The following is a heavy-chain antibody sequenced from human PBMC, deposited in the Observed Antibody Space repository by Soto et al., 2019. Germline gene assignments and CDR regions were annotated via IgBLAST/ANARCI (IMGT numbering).Heavy chain of an antibody. CDR1: GGSISRDY. D-gene: IGHD3-22*01. J-gene: IGHJ6*02. V-gene: IGHV4-59*01. Sequence: QVQLQESGPGLVKPSETLFLTCTVSGGSISRDYWSWSRQTPGKGLEWIGYSSNSGSTNYNPSLKSRVTLALDLSKNQFALKLSSVPAADTAVYYCARRRAWLQTYHVYGMDVWGQGTTVTVSS. CDR3: ARRRAWLQTYHVYGMDV. CDR2: SSNSGST.